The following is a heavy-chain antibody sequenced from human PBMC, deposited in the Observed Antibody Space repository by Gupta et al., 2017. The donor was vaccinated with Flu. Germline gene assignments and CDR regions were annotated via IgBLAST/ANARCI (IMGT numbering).Heavy chain of an antibody. CDR1: GFTFSNYE. D-gene: IGHD3-10*01. J-gene: IGHJ3*01. CDR3: VRESYGSGSLGFDV. CDR2: IGTAADT. Sequence: EVQLVESGGGLVQPGGSLRLSCAASGFTFSNYEIHWVRQTTEKRLEWVSAIGTAADTFYAASVKGRFTISRENAKSSLYLQMDSLRAGDSAIYYCVRESYGSGSLGFDVWGQGTIVIVSS. V-gene: IGHV3-13*01.